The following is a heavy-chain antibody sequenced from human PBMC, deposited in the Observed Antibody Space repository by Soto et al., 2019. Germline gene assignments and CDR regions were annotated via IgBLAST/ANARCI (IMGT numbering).Heavy chain of an antibody. D-gene: IGHD1-26*01. CDR1: GGSVSSANYY. Sequence: SETLSLTCTVSGGSVSSANYYWGWIRQPPGKGLEWTGSIYYSGITNYNPSLNSRVIISVYTSKNQFSLRLSSVTAADTAVHYCARVSGSYYHVYYFDYWGQGTLVTVSS. CDR2: IYYSGIT. V-gene: IGHV4-61*01. CDR3: ARVSGSYYHVYYFDY. J-gene: IGHJ4*02.